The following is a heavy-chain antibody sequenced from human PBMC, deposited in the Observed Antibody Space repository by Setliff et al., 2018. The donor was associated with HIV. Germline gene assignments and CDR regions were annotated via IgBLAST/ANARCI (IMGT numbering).Heavy chain of an antibody. J-gene: IGHJ5*01. CDR2: IYYSGST. D-gene: IGHD3-10*01. CDR3: ARGVRVGGVIGWFDT. Sequence: ASETLSLTCNVFGGSIRTYYWGWIRQPPGKGLEWIGYIYYSGSTSYKPSLKSRVTISVDPYKNQLSLRLTSVTAADTAVYYCARGVRVGGVIGWFDTWGHGTLVTVSS. CDR1: GGSIRTYY. V-gene: IGHV4-59*01.